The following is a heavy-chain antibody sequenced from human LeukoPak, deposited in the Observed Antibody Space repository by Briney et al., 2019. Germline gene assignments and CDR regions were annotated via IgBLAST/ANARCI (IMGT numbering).Heavy chain of an antibody. CDR3: ARDEGSSRGVLLWFGELRNNWFDP. CDR1: GYTFTGYY. CDR2: INPNSGGT. D-gene: IGHD3-10*01. J-gene: IGHJ5*02. Sequence: ASVKVSCKASGYTFTGYYMHWVRQAPGQGLEWMGWINPNSGGTNYAQKFQGRVTMTRDTSISTAYMELSRLRSDDTAVYYCARDEGSSRGVLLWFGELRNNWFDPWGQGTLVTVSS. V-gene: IGHV1-2*02.